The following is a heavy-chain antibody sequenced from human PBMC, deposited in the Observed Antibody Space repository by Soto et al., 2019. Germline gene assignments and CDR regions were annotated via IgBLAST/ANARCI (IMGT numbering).Heavy chain of an antibody. Sequence: QVQLQESGPGLVKPSQTLSLTCTVSGGSISSGGYYWSWVRQHPGKGLEWIGYIYYSGSTYYNPSLKSRVTISVDTSKNQFSLKLSSVPAADTAEYYCARHRGSPGWADAFDIWGPGTMVTVSS. CDR1: GGSISSGGYY. V-gene: IGHV4-31*03. CDR2: IYYSGST. J-gene: IGHJ3*02. CDR3: ARHRGSPGWADAFDI. D-gene: IGHD3-16*01.